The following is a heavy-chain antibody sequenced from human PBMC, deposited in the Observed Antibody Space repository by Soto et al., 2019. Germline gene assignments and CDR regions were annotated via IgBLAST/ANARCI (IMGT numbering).Heavy chain of an antibody. V-gene: IGHV1-69*14. CDR3: ARDRGAARREYFYRY. D-gene: IGHD6-6*01. Sequence: QVQLVQSGAEVKKPGSSVKVSCKASGGTFSSYAISWVRQAPGLGLEYMGGVIPALGTANYAQKFQGRVTISADKSTSTAYMELNSLTSDDRAVYYCARDRGAARREYFYRYWGQGTLVTVSS. CDR2: VIPALGTA. CDR1: GGTFSSYA. J-gene: IGHJ4*02.